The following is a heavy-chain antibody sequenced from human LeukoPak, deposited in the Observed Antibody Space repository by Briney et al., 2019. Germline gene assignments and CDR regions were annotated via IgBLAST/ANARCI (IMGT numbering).Heavy chain of an antibody. Sequence: PSETLSLTCAVYGGSLSDYYWNWIRQPPGKGLERIGEINHSGSTNYNPSLKSRVTISVDTSKNQFSLKLSSVTAADTAVYYCARALRIAAAANYYFDYWGQGTLVTVSS. J-gene: IGHJ4*02. CDR1: GGSLSDYY. V-gene: IGHV4-34*01. CDR3: ARALRIAAAANYYFDY. D-gene: IGHD6-13*01. CDR2: INHSGST.